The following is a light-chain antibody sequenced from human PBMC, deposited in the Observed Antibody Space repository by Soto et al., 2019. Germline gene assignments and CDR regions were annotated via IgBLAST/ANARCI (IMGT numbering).Light chain of an antibody. J-gene: IGKJ1*01. CDR3: QQYGSSPRT. Sequence: EIVLTQSPGTLSLSPGERATLSCRASQRVSSSYLAWYQQKPGQAPRLLIYGASSRVTGIPDRFSGSGSGTDFTLTISRLEPEDFAVYYCQQYGSSPRTFGQGTKVEIK. CDR2: GAS. V-gene: IGKV3-20*01. CDR1: QRVSSSY.